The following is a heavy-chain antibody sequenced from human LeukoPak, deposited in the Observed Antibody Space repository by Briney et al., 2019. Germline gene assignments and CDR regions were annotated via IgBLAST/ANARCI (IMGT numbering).Heavy chain of an antibody. V-gene: IGHV3-33*01. CDR1: GFTFSSYG. CDR3: ARIRPGNYFDY. D-gene: IGHD6-6*01. Sequence: GRSLRLSCAASGFTFSSYGMHWVRQAPGKGPEWVAVIWYDGSNKYYADSVKGRFTISRDNSKNTLYLQMNSLRAEDTAVYFCARIRPGNYFDYWGQGALVTVSS. J-gene: IGHJ4*02. CDR2: IWYDGSNK.